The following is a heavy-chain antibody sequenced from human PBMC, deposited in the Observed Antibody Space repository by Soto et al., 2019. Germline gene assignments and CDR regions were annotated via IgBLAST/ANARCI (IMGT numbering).Heavy chain of an antibody. V-gene: IGHV1-69*06. CDR2: IIPIFGTA. Sequence: SVKVSCKASGGTFSSYAISWVRQAPGQGLEWMGGIIPIFGTANYAQKFQGRVTITADKSTSTAYMELSSLRSEDTAVYYCARDRQPLDDAFDIWGQGTMVIVSS. J-gene: IGHJ3*02. CDR1: GGTFSSYA. D-gene: IGHD2-2*01. CDR3: ARDRQPLDDAFDI.